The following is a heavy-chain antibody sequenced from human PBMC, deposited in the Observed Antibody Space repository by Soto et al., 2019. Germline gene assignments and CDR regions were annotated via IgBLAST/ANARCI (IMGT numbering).Heavy chain of an antibody. Sequence: EVQLLESGGGLVQPGGSLRLSCAASGFTLSSYAMSWVRQAPGKGLEWVSAISGSGGSTYYADSVKGWFTISRDNSKNTLYLQMNSLRAEDTAVYYCAKEWYGSGRRNWFDPWGQGTLVTVSS. V-gene: IGHV3-23*01. CDR2: ISGSGGST. J-gene: IGHJ5*02. CDR1: GFTLSSYA. D-gene: IGHD3-10*01. CDR3: AKEWYGSGRRNWFDP.